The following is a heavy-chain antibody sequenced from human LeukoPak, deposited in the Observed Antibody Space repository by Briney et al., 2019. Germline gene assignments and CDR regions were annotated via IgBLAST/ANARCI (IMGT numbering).Heavy chain of an antibody. CDR2: IFHSGST. Sequence: SETLSLTCAVSGGSISSTHWWNWVRQPPGKGLEWIGEIFHSGSTYYNPSLKGRVTISVDTSKNQFSLKLSSVTAADTAVYYCARVRQKLLWFGELPKGDAFDIWGQGTMVTVSS. D-gene: IGHD3-10*01. V-gene: IGHV4-4*02. CDR3: ARVRQKLLWFGELPKGDAFDI. J-gene: IGHJ3*02. CDR1: GGSISSTHW.